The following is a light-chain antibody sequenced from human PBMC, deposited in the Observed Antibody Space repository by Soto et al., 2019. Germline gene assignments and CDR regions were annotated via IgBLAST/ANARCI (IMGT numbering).Light chain of an antibody. V-gene: IGKV3-20*01. CDR1: QSVSNNY. Sequence: EIVVTQSPGTLSLSPGESATLSCRASQSVSNNYLAWYQQKPGPAPRLLIYGASNRATGIPDRFIVTGSGTEFTLTISRMEPEDFAVDDCQQYGSSGTFCQGTKVDI. CDR2: GAS. J-gene: IGKJ1*01. CDR3: QQYGSSGT.